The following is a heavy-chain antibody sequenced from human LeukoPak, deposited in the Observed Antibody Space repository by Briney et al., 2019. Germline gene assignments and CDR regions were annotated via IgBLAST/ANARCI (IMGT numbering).Heavy chain of an antibody. CDR3: ARSLLGRSDY. J-gene: IGHJ4*02. D-gene: IGHD7-27*01. CDR2: PYYSGRN. V-gene: IGHV4-59*01. CDR1: GGSISDYY. Sequence: PSETLSLTCAVSGGSISDYYCSWFRQPPGKGLEWIGYPYYSGRNNYKPSLKSRVTISPDTRKNQFSLKLSSVTAADTAVYYCARSLLGRSDYWGRGTLVTVSS.